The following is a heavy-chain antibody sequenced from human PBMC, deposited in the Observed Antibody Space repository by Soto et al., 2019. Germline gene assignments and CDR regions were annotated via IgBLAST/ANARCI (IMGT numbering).Heavy chain of an antibody. CDR3: ARDRGRVMTRLIGPFDY. D-gene: IGHD2-21*01. J-gene: IGHJ4*02. CDR1: GFTFSSHA. CDR2: IGISSSLI. V-gene: IGHV3-21*05. Sequence: PGGSLRLSCAASGFTFSSHAMNWVRQAPGKGLEWVSYIGISSSLIVYADSVRGRFTVSRDDAKNSVYLQMSSLRAEDTAVYYSARDRGRVMTRLIGPFDYWGQGTLVTVSS.